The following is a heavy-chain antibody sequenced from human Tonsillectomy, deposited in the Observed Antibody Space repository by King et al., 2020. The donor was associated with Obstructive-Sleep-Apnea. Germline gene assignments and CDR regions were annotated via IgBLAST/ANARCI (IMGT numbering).Heavy chain of an antibody. D-gene: IGHD3-3*02. CDR2: INPDSGGT. V-gene: IGHV1-2*02. J-gene: IGHJ1*01. CDR3: ARGETRMGISLPLLLQY. Sequence: QLVQSGAEVKKPGASVKVSCRSSGYIFADYYMHWVRQAPGQGLEWMGWINPDSGGTNYAQKFQGRVTMTRDTSISTAYMELTRLTSDDTGVYYCARGETRMGISLPLLLQYWGHGTLVTVSS. CDR1: GYIFADYY.